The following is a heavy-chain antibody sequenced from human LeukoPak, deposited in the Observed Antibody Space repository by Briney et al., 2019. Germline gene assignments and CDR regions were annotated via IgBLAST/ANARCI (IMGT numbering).Heavy chain of an antibody. D-gene: IGHD1-26*01. J-gene: IGHJ3*02. CDR3: ATSIVGATEPGGDAFDI. CDR2: FDPEDGET. CDR1: GYTLTELS. Sequence: ASGKVSCKVSGYTLTELSMHGGRQSPGKRLEGRRGFDPEDGETIYAQKFQGRVTMTEDTSTDTAYMELSSLRSEDTAVYYCATSIVGATEPGGDAFDIWGQGTMVTVSS. V-gene: IGHV1-24*01.